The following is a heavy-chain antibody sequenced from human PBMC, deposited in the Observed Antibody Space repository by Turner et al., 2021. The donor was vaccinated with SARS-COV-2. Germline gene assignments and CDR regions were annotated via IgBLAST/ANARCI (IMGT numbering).Heavy chain of an antibody. Sequence: QLQLLESVPGLVKPSETLSLTCTVSGRSITSSSSYWGWIRQPPGKGLELIGSIHYSGSTYYNASLESQVTISVDTSKNQFSLKLTSVTAADTAVYYCARVRTVTCITTTCLPSDAFDLWGQGTMVPVSS. CDR3: ARVRTVTCITTTCLPSDAFDL. V-gene: IGHV4-39*01. J-gene: IGHJ3*01. CDR1: GRSITSSSSY. D-gene: IGHD3-10*01. CDR2: IHYSGST.